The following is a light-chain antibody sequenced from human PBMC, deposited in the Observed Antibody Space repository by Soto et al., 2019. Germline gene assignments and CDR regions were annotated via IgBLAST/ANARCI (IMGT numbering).Light chain of an antibody. CDR1: NIGSKS. CDR2: DDT. Sequence: SYELTQPPSVSVAPGQTARVTCGGNNIGSKSVHWYQQKPGQAPVLVVYDDTDRPSGIPERFSGSNSGNTATLTISRVEGGDEADFYCQVWDTSSDQYVFGTGTKVTVL. J-gene: IGLJ1*01. V-gene: IGLV3-21*02. CDR3: QVWDTSSDQYV.